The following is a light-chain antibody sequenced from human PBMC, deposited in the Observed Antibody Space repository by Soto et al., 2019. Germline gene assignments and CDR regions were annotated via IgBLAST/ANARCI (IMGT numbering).Light chain of an antibody. CDR3: QQYNNWPPWT. V-gene: IGKV3-15*01. CDR1: QSVSSN. Sequence: VMTQSPATLSVSAGDRATLSCRARQSVSSNLAWYQQKPGQAPRLLIYGASTRATGIPARFSGSGSGTEFTLTISSLQSEDFAVYYCQQYNNWPPWTFGQGTKVEIK. J-gene: IGKJ1*01. CDR2: GAS.